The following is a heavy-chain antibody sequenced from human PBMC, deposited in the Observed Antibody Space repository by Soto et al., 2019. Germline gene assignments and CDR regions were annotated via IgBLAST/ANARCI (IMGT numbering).Heavy chain of an antibody. V-gene: IGHV4-30-2*01. CDR2: IYHSGST. Sequence: PSETLSLTCAVSGGSISRGGYSWSWIRQPPGKGLEWIGYIYHSGSTYYNSSLKSRVTISVDRSKNQFSLKLSSVTAADTAVYYCARVPGPWGPGPLVTVSS. D-gene: IGHD3-10*01. J-gene: IGHJ5*02. CDR3: ARVPGP. CDR1: GGSISRGGYS.